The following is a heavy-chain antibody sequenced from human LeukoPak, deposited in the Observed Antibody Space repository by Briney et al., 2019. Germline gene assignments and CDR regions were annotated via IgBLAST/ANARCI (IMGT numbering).Heavy chain of an antibody. CDR2: ISSSGSTI. Sequence: PGGSLRLSCAAFGFTFNSYEMNWVRQAPGKGLEWVSYISSSGSTIYYANSVKGRFTISRDNAKSSLYLQMNSLRAEDTAIYYCARRDRVLIAFDYWGQGTLVTVSS. CDR1: GFTFNSYE. CDR3: ARRDRVLIAFDY. D-gene: IGHD3-3*01. J-gene: IGHJ4*02. V-gene: IGHV3-48*03.